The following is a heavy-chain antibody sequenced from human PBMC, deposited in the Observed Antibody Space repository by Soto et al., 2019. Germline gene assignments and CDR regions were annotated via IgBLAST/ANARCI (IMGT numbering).Heavy chain of an antibody. J-gene: IGHJ4*02. D-gene: IGHD6-13*01. Sequence: EVQLVESGGGLVQPGGSLRLSCAASGFTFSSYSMNWVRQAPGKGLDWVSYISSSSSTIYYADSVKGRFTISRDNAKNSLYLQMNSLRDEDTAVYYCARETIAAAGPPFDYWGQGTLVTVSS. V-gene: IGHV3-48*02. CDR3: ARETIAAAGPPFDY. CDR1: GFTFSSYS. CDR2: ISSSSSTI.